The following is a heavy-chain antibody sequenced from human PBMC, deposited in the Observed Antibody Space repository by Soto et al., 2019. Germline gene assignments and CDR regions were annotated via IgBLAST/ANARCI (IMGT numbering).Heavy chain of an antibody. V-gene: IGHV1-2*02. J-gene: IGHJ4*02. CDR2: INPNSGGT. CDR3: AAFNGDWFHEAFDY. CDR1: GYTFTGYY. D-gene: IGHD3-9*01. Sequence: GASGKVSCKASGYTFTGYYMHCVRQAPGQGLEWMGWINPNSGGTNYAQKFQGRVTMTRDTSISTAYMELSRLRSDDTAVYYCAAFNGDWFHEAFDYWGQGTLVTVSS.